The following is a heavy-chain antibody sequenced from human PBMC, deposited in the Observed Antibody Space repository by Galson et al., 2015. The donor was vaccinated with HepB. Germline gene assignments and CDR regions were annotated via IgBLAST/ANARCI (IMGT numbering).Heavy chain of an antibody. CDR1: GFVFSNYA. D-gene: IGHD3-9*01. V-gene: IGHV3-33*01. CDR2: IWFDGSRK. Sequence: SLRLSCAASGFVFSNYAMHWVRQVPGKGLEWVAAIWFDGSRKCYGDSVKGRFTVSRDNSKNTLYLQMNRLRADDTALYYCASAYYDVLTGLNKYFDYWGQGTLVTVSS. J-gene: IGHJ4*02. CDR3: ASAYYDVLTGLNKYFDY.